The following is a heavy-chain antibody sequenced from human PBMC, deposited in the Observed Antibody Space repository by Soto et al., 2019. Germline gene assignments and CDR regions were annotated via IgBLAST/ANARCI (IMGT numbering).Heavy chain of an antibody. CDR3: ARDRAYDFWGGYLPYYYGMDV. Sequence: QVQLVESGGGVVQPGRSLRLSCAASGFTFSSYAMHWVRQAPGKGLEWVAVISYDGSNKYYADSVKGRFTISRDNSKNTLYVEMNSLRAEDTAVYYFARDRAYDFWGGYLPYYYGMDVWGQGTTVTVSS. CDR2: ISYDGSNK. V-gene: IGHV3-30-3*01. J-gene: IGHJ6*02. D-gene: IGHD3-3*01. CDR1: GFTFSSYA.